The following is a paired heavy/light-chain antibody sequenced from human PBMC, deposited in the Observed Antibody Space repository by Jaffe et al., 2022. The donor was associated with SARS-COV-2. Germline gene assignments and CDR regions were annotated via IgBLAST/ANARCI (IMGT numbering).Heavy chain of an antibody. D-gene: IGHD6-19*01. CDR2: VRFSGAT. J-gene: IGHJ5*02. Sequence: QMQLQESGPGLVKPSETLSLTCTVSGGSMNTYHWGWIRQPPGKGLEWIGDVRFSGATFYNPSLKSRVTIYLDMSKKQFSLKLTSVTAADTAVYYCGRRTTVAGGWFDTWGLGTLVTVYS. V-gene: IGHV4-59*12. CDR3: GRRTTVAGGWFDT. CDR1: GGSMNTYH.
Light chain of an antibody. CDR3: QQLYSYPLT. Sequence: DIQLTQSPSFLSASVGDRVTITCRASQGINSYLAWYQQKPGKAPRLLIYAASTLQSGVPSRFSGSGSGTEFTLTISSLQPEDFATYYCQQLYSYPLTFGGGTQVEIK. J-gene: IGKJ4*01. V-gene: IGKV1-9*01. CDR1: QGINSY. CDR2: AAS.